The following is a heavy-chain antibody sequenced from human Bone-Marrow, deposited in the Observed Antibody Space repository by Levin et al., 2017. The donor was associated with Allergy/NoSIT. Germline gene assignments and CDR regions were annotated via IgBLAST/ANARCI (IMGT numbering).Heavy chain of an antibody. D-gene: IGHD4-17*01. J-gene: IGHJ4*02. CDR1: EFIFSSYT. CDR2: ISTSGDTK. Sequence: GGSLRLSCSGSEFIFSSYTMTWVRQAPGKGLEWISDISTSGDTKNYADSVKGRFTVSRDNAKNSLFLQMNSLRDEDTAVYYCARHDYGDNFFDYWSQGTLVTVSS. CDR3: ARHDYGDNFFDY. V-gene: IGHV3-48*02.